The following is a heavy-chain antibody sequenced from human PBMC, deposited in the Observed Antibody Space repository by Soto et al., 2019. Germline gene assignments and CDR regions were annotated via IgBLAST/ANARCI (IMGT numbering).Heavy chain of an antibody. CDR1: GFTFSSYA. J-gene: IGHJ5*02. V-gene: IGHV3-64D*06. CDR2: ISSNGGST. D-gene: IGHD2-2*02. CDR3: VKLKTMDEVLPTPILPNWLDL. Sequence: GGSLRLSCSASGFTFSSYAMHWVRQAPGKGLEYVSAISSNGGSTYYADSVKGRFTISRDNSKNTLYLQMSSLRAEDRAVYYCVKLKTMDEVLPTPILPNWLDLWGQGTLVTVSS.